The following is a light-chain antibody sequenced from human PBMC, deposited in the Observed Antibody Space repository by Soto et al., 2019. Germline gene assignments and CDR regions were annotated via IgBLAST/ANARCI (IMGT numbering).Light chain of an antibody. J-gene: IGKJ5*01. Sequence: EIVMTQSPVTLSLSPGERATLSCRASQGISSYLAWYQQKPGQAPRLLIYGASTRATDTPARFSGSGSWTEFTLTITSLQSEDFAVYYCQQYNNWPLITFGQGTRLEIK. V-gene: IGKV3-15*01. CDR2: GAS. CDR1: QGISSY. CDR3: QQYNNWPLIT.